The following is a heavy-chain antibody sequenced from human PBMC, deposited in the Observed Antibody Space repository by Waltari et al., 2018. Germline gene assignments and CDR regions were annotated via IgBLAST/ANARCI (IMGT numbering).Heavy chain of an antibody. Sequence: EVQLVESGGGLLQPGGSLRLSCAASGFTFSHYWMHWVRQPPGKGLVWVSRMKPDGGSTRYADSVEGRFTISRDSAKNTLYMQMTSLRAEDTAVYDCTTDLTVYSDYCGQGTLVTVSS. CDR1: GFTFSHYW. V-gene: IGHV3-74*01. CDR2: MKPDGGST. CDR3: TTDLTVYSDY. D-gene: IGHD2-15*01. J-gene: IGHJ4*02.